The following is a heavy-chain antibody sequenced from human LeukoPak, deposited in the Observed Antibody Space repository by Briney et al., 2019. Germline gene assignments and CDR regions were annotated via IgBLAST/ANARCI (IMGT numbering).Heavy chain of an antibody. CDR2: IKHSGST. J-gene: IGHJ4*02. D-gene: IGHD6-6*01. CDR1: GGSFSGYY. Sequence: SETLSLTCAVYGGSFSGYYWSWIRQPPGKGLEWIGEIKHSGSTNYNPSLKSRVTISVDTSKNQFSLKLSSVTAADTAVYYCARGLGSSSFPFDYWGQGTLVTVSS. V-gene: IGHV4-34*01. CDR3: ARGLGSSSFPFDY.